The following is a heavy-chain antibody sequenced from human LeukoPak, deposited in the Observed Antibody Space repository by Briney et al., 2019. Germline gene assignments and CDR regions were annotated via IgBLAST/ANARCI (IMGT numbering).Heavy chain of an antibody. V-gene: IGHV1-2*02. CDR2: INPNGGGT. D-gene: IGHD2-2*01. CDR1: GYTFTGYY. CDR3: ARYIVVVPAALDWFDP. Sequence: ASVKVSCKASGYTFTGYYMHWVRQAPGQGLEWMGWINPNGGGTNYAQKFQGRVTMTRDTSISTAYMELSRLRSDDTAVYYCARYIVVVPAALDWFDPWGQGTLVTVSS. J-gene: IGHJ5*02.